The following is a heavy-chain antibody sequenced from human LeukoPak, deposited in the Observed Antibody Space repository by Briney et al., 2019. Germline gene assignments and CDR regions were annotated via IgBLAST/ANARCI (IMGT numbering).Heavy chain of an antibody. CDR1: GGSISSHY. CDR3: ARETSRYYDFWSGYYHYYYMDV. CDR2: IYYSGST. D-gene: IGHD3-3*01. J-gene: IGHJ6*03. V-gene: IGHV4-59*11. Sequence: SETLSLTCTVSGGSISSHYWSWIRQSPGKGLEWIGYIYYSGSTNYNPSLKSRVTISVDTSKNQFSLKLSSVTAADTAVYYCARETSRYYDFWSGYYHYYYMDVWGKGTTVTVSS.